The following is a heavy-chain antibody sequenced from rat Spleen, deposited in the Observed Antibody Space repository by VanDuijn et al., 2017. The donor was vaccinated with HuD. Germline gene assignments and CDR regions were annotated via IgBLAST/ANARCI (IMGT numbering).Heavy chain of an antibody. D-gene: IGHD4-2*01. CDR2: ISHSDSRT. V-gene: IGHV5-7*01. CDR3: ARETSYYFDY. Sequence: EVQLVESGGGLVQPGRSLKLSCAASGFTFSDYYMAWVRQAPKKGLEWVAIISHSDSRTYYPDSVKGRFTISRDNVRDSLYLQMNSLKSEDTATYYCARETSYYFDYWGQGVMVTVSS. CDR1: GFTFSDYY. J-gene: IGHJ2*01.